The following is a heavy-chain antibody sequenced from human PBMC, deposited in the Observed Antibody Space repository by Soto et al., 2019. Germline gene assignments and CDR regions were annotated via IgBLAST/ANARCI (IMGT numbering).Heavy chain of an antibody. CDR2: MNPNSGNT. Sequence: ASVKVSCKASGYTFTSYHINWVRQATGQGLEWMGWMNPNSGNTGYAQKFQGRVTMTRNTSIDTAYMELSSLRSEDSAVYYCATDRCGGSCRYYFDYWGQGTLVTVSS. D-gene: IGHD2-15*01. CDR1: GYTFTSYH. J-gene: IGHJ4*02. V-gene: IGHV1-8*01. CDR3: ATDRCGGSCRYYFDY.